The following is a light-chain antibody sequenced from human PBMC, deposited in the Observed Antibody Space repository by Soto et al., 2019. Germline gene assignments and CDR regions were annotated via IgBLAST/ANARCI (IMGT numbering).Light chain of an antibody. V-gene: IGKV1-8*01. CDR3: QQYYDYPLT. Sequence: AIHMTQSPSSFSASTGDTITITCRASQAISTYLAWYQQKPGKAPKVLIFDASTLQSGVPSRFSGSGSGTDFTLTISCLQSEDFASYYCQQYYDYPLTFGGGTKVEIK. J-gene: IGKJ4*01. CDR1: QAISTY. CDR2: DAS.